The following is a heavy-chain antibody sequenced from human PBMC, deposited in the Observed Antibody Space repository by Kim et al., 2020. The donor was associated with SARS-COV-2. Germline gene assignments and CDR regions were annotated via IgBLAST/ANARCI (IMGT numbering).Heavy chain of an antibody. V-gene: IGHV4-34*01. Sequence: SETLSLTCAVYGGSFSGYYWSWIRQPPGKGLEWIGEINHSGSTNYNPSLKSRVTISVDTSKNQFSLKLSSVTAADTAVYYCARGRGSSTFFGRWNWFDPWGQGTLGTVSP. J-gene: IGHJ5*02. CDR2: INHSGST. D-gene: IGHD2-2*01. CDR3: ARGRGSSTFFGRWNWFDP. CDR1: GGSFSGYY.